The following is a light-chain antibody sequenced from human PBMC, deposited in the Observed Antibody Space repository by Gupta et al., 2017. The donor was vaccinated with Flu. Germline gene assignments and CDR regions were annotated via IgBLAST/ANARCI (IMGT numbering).Light chain of an antibody. Sequence: EIVMTQSPATLSVSPGEGATLSCRASQSLSSNLAWYQQKPGQAPRLLIYGASTRATGIPARFSGSGSGTELTLTISSLQSEDFAFYYCQQYNDWPPLLTFGGGTKVEIK. V-gene: IGKV3-15*01. CDR3: QQYNDWPPLLT. J-gene: IGKJ4*01. CDR1: QSLSSN. CDR2: GAS.